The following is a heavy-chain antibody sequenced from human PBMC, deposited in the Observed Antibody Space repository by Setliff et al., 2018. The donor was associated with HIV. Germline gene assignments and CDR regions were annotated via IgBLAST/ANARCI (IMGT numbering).Heavy chain of an antibody. V-gene: IGHV3-48*03. CDR2: ISRGGRTK. J-gene: IGHJ4*02. D-gene: IGHD3-10*01. CDR3: ARLSSKTYDFDY. CDR1: GFTFSNYE. Sequence: PGGSLRLSCAASGFTFSNYEMNWVRQAPGKGLEWVSYISRGGRTKYYADSVKGRFTISGDNAKNSLYLQMNSLRAEDTAVYYCARLSSKTYDFDYWGQGTLVTVSS.